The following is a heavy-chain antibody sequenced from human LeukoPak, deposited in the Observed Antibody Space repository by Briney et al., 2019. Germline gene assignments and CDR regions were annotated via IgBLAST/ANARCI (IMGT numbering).Heavy chain of an antibody. V-gene: IGHV1-2*02. J-gene: IGHJ4*02. Sequence: ASVKVSRKAFGYTFTLPYLHWLRQAPGQGVEWMGWIKPDSGATNFAQNFQGRVTMTSDTSINTAYMELSSLTSDDTAMYYCARDHDYGPDYWGQGTLVTVSA. CDR1: GYTFTLPY. D-gene: IGHD4/OR15-4a*01. CDR3: ARDHDYGPDY. CDR2: IKPDSGAT.